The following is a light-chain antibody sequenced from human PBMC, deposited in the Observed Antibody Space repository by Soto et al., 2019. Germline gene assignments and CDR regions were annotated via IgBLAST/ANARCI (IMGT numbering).Light chain of an antibody. CDR2: GAS. J-gene: IGKJ5*01. CDR1: QSVSSY. V-gene: IGKV3-20*01. Sequence: DIVLTQSPATLSLPPGERATLSCRASQSVSSYLAWYQQKPGQAPRLLIYGASSRATGIPDRFSGTGSETDFTLTINRLEPEDFAVYYCQQYENLPITFGQGTRLEI. CDR3: QQYENLPIT.